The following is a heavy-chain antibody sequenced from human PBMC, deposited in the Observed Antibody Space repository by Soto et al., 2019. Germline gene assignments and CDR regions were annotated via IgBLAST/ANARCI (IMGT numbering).Heavy chain of an antibody. J-gene: IGHJ4*02. D-gene: IGHD3-22*01. CDR3: AKGGSYYYDSSGYYAN. Sequence: GGSLRLSCAASGFTFTSYAMSWVRQAPGKGLEWVSAISGSGGSSYYADSVKGRFTISRDNSKNTLFLQMNSLRAEDTAMYYCAKGGSYYYDSSGYYANWGQGTLVTVSS. CDR1: GFTFTSYA. V-gene: IGHV3-23*01. CDR2: ISGSGGSS.